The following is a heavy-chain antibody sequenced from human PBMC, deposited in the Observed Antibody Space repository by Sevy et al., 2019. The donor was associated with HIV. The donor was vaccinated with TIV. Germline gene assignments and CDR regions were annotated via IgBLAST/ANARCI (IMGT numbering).Heavy chain of an antibody. D-gene: IGHD3-22*01. CDR3: ATVNHYDSSGVYAFDI. J-gene: IGHJ3*02. V-gene: IGHV3-33*01. CDR2: IWYDGSNK. Sequence: GGSLRLSCAASGFTFSSYGMHWVRQAPGKGLEWVAVIWYDGSNKYYADSVKGRFTISRDNSKDTLYMQMNSLRAEDTAVYYCATVNHYDSSGVYAFDIWGQGTMVTVSS. CDR1: GFTFSSYG.